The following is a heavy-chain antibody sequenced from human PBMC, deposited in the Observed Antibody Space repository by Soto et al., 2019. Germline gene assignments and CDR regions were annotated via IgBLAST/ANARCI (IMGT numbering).Heavy chain of an antibody. Sequence: QITLKESGPTVVQPTQTLTLTCSFSGFSLSTSAEGVAWIRQPPGKALEWLALIYWDDDERYSPFLKSRHTIAKDTSNNQVVLTMPNMDPVDTATYFCAHKGGRGAAMDVWGQGATVTVSS. CDR1: GFSLSTSAEG. CDR3: AHKGGRGAAMDV. J-gene: IGHJ6*02. D-gene: IGHD2-15*01. V-gene: IGHV2-5*02. CDR2: IYWDDDE.